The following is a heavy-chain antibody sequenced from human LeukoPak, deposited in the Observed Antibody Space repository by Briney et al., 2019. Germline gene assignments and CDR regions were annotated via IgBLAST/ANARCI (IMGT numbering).Heavy chain of an antibody. D-gene: IGHD3-16*01. CDR1: GFTFSSYW. CDR2: INSDGSST. Sequence: PGGSLRLSCAASGFTFSSYWMHWVRQAPGKGLVWVSRINSDGSSTSYADSVKGRFTISRDNAKNSLYLQMNSLRAEDTALYYCAKILEKQCERGGVDYWGQGTLVTVSS. J-gene: IGHJ4*02. CDR3: AKILEKQCERGGVDY. V-gene: IGHV3-74*01.